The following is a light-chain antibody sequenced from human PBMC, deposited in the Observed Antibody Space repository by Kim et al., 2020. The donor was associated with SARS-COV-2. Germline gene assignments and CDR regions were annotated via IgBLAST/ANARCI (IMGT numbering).Light chain of an antibody. CDR2: LNSDGSH. J-gene: IGLJ2*01. Sequence: LEASVKLTCTLSSGHSSYAIARHQEQPGKGPRCLIKLNSDGSHSKGDGIPDRFSGSSSGAERYLTIPSLQSEDEADYYCQTWGTVVFGGGTQLTVL. CDR3: QTWGTVV. CDR1: SGHSSYA. V-gene: IGLV4-69*01.